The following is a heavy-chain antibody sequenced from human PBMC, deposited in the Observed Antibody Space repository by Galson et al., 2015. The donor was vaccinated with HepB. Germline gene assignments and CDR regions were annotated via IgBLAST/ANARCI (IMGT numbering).Heavy chain of an antibody. Sequence: SLRLSCAGSGFGFGHYAMSWARQAPGKGLEWLSAISGAGGSTYYANSVRGRFTIARDNSKNTLYLQMNSLRAEDTAVYYCARVGSAYIGYLYWGQGTLVTVSS. D-gene: IGHD3-10*01. CDR3: ARVGSAYIGYLY. CDR1: GFGFGHYA. J-gene: IGHJ4*02. V-gene: IGHV3-23*01. CDR2: ISGAGGST.